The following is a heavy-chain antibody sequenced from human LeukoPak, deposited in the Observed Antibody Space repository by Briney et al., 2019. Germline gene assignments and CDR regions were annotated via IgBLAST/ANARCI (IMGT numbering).Heavy chain of an antibody. CDR2: INQDGSEK. CDR3: ARDEREGGYNLAY. CDR1: GFTFSRFY. D-gene: IGHD5-24*01. Sequence: GGSLRLSCAASGFTFSRFYMCWVRQAPGKGLEWVANINQDGSEKHYVDSVKGRFTISRDNAKNSLYLQVNSLRVEDTAVYYCARDEREGGYNLAYWGQGTLVTVSS. J-gene: IGHJ4*02. V-gene: IGHV3-7*01.